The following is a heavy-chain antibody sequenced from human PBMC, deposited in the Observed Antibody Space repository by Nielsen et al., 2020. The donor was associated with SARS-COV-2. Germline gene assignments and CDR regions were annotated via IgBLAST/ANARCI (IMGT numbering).Heavy chain of an antibody. CDR3: ARVVSAGWLQSRVYYFDY. CDR2: ISAYNGNT. Sequence: ASVKVSCKASGYTFISYGISWVRQAPGQGLEWMGWISAYNGNTNYAQKLQGRVTMTTDTSTSTAYMDLRSLRSDDTAVYYCARVVSAGWLQSRVYYFDYWGQGTLVTVSS. D-gene: IGHD5-24*01. CDR1: GYTFISYG. V-gene: IGHV1-18*01. J-gene: IGHJ4*02.